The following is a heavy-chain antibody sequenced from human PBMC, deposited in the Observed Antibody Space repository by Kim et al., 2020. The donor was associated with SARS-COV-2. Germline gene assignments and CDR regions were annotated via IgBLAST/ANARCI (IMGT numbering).Heavy chain of an antibody. CDR2: IDYRGSA. Sequence: SETLSLTCTVTGDSINKGDHYWSWIRQPPGRGLEWIGYIDYRGSAHYNSSLQSRFSISVDTTKNQFSLKVNPVTVADTAMYFCARVHMVRGTTWGQGTLVTVSS. D-gene: IGHD3-10*01. J-gene: IGHJ1*01. CDR3: ARVHMVRGTT. CDR1: GDSINKGDHY. V-gene: IGHV4-30-4*01.